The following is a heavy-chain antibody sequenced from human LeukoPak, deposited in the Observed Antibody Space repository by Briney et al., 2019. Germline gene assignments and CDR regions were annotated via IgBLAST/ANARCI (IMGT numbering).Heavy chain of an antibody. D-gene: IGHD1-26*01. Sequence: PGGSLRLSCSVSGFTFSRYGMYWVRQAPGKGLEYVSAISSSGSSTNYADSVKDRFTISRDNSKNTLFLQMTSLRAEDTAVYYCLKDTSSGSYYYFDCWGQGILVTVSS. V-gene: IGHV3-64D*06. CDR3: LKDTSSGSYYYFDC. CDR2: ISSSGSST. J-gene: IGHJ4*02. CDR1: GFTFSRYG.